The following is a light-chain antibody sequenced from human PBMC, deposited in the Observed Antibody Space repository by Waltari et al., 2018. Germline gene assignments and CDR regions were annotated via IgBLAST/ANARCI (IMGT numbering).Light chain of an antibody. Sequence: QAVLTQPSSLSASPGASASLTCTLRSGINVGTYRIYWYQQKPGSPPQYLLRYKSDSDKQQGSGVPSRFSGSKDASANAGILLISGLQSEDEADYYCMIWHSSVLVFGGGTKLTVL. CDR2: YKSDSDK. J-gene: IGLJ3*02. CDR3: MIWHSSVLV. V-gene: IGLV5-45*03. CDR1: SGINVGTYR.